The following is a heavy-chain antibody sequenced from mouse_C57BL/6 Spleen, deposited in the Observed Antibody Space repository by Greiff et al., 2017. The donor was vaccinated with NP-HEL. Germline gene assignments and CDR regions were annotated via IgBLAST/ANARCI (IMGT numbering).Heavy chain of an antibody. D-gene: IGHD2-4*01. J-gene: IGHJ4*01. CDR2: IHPSDSDT. Sequence: VQLQQPGAELVKPGASVKVSCKASGYTFTSYWMHWVKQRPGQGLEWIGRIHPSDSDTNYNQKFKGKATLTVDKSSSTAYMQLSSLTSDDSAVYYCAISYDYDAYAMDYWGQGTSVTVSS. CDR3: AISYDYDAYAMDY. CDR1: GYTFTSYW. V-gene: IGHV1-74*01.